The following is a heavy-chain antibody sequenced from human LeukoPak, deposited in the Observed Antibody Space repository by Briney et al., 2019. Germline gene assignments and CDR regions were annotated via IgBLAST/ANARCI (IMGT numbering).Heavy chain of an antibody. V-gene: IGHV3-48*03. CDR2: ISSRGSTI. D-gene: IGHD3-10*02. CDR3: AELGITMIGGV. Sequence: GGSLRLPCAASGFTFSRYNMNWVRQAPGKGLEWVSYISSRGSTIYYADSVKGRFTISRDNAKNSLYLQMNSLRAEDTAVYYCAELGITMIGGVWGKGTTVTISS. CDR1: GFTFSRYN. J-gene: IGHJ6*04.